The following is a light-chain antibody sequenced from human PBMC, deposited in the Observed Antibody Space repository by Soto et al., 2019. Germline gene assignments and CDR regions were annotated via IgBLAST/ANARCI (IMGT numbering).Light chain of an antibody. Sequence: IVMTQSPATPAGAPGERATLSCRASQTVSSSYLAWYQQKPGQAPRLLIYGASIRATGIPDRFSGSGSGTDFTLTISRLEPEDFAVYYCQQYGSSRAFGGGTKVDIK. V-gene: IGKV3-20*01. CDR2: GAS. J-gene: IGKJ4*01. CDR1: QTVSSSY. CDR3: QQYGSSRA.